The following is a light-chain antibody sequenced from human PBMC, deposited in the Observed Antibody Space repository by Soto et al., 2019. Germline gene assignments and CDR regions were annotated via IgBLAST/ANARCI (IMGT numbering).Light chain of an antibody. Sequence: DIQMTQSPSTLSASVGDRVTITCLASQSISSWLAWYQQKPGKAPKLLIFKASSLESGVPSRFSGSGSGTDFTLTISSLQPDDFATYYCQEYSSYWTFGQGTKVELK. V-gene: IGKV1-5*03. CDR1: QSISSW. J-gene: IGKJ1*01. CDR3: QEYSSYWT. CDR2: KAS.